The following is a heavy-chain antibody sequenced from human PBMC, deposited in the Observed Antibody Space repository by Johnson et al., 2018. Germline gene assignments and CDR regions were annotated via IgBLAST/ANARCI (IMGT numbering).Heavy chain of an antibody. CDR3: ARGGAYYYGSGFDAFDV. CDR1: GFTFSSYG. J-gene: IGHJ3*01. V-gene: IGHV3-33*01. CDR2: IWYDGNNK. Sequence: VQLLESGGGVVQPGRSLRLSCAASGFTFSSYGVHWVRQAPGNGLEWVAVIWYDGNNKYYADSVQGRFTISRDNSKNTLFMHMNSLKAEDKAVYSCARGGAYYYGSGFDAFDVWGQGTMVTVSS. D-gene: IGHD3-10*01.